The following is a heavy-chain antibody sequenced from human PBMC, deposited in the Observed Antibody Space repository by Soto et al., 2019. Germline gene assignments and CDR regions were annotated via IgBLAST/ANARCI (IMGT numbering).Heavy chain of an antibody. J-gene: IGHJ6*03. D-gene: IGHD3-10*01. V-gene: IGHV1-24*01. CDR3: ATILLMVRGVINYMAV. CDR1: GYTLTELS. CDR2: FDPEDGET. Sequence: ASVKVSCKVSGYTLTELSMHWVRQAPGKGLEWMGGFDPEDGETIYAQKFQGRVTMTEDTSTDTAYMELSSLRSEDTAVYYCATILLMVRGVINYMAVRAKGTTVTGSS.